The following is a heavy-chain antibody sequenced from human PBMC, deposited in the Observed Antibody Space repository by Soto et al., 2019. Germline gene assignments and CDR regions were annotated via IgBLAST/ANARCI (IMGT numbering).Heavy chain of an antibody. Sequence: ASVKVSCKASGYTFTSYGISWVRQAPGQGLEWMGWISAYNGNTNYAQKLQGRVTMTTDTSTSTAYMELRSLRSDDTAVYYCARVRLNVDTAMVISSWGQGTLVTVSS. CDR1: GYTFTSYG. J-gene: IGHJ5*02. V-gene: IGHV1-18*01. CDR3: ARVRLNVDTAMVISS. CDR2: ISAYNGNT. D-gene: IGHD5-18*01.